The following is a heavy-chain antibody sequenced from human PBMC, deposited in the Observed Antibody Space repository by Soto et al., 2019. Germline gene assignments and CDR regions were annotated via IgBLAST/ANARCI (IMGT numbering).Heavy chain of an antibody. D-gene: IGHD5-12*01. Sequence: PSETLSLTCAVYGGPFSGYYWSWIRQPPGKGLEWIGEINHSGSTNYNPSLKSRVTISVDTSKNQFSLKLSSVTAADTAVYYCARVRESDISYYYMDVWGKGTTVTVSS. V-gene: IGHV4-34*01. CDR3: ARVRESDISYYYMDV. J-gene: IGHJ6*03. CDR1: GGPFSGYY. CDR2: INHSGST.